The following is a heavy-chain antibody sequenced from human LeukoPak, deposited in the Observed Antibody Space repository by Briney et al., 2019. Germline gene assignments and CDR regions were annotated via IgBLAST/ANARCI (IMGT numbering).Heavy chain of an antibody. CDR1: GYTFTSYV. Sequence: ASVKVSCKASGYTFTSYVMHWVRQAPGQRLEWMGWINAGNGNTKYSQEFQGRVTITRDTSASTAYMELSSLRSEDMAVYYCARDLVVRGRWSWFDPRGQGTLVTVSS. CDR3: ARDLVVRGRWSWFDP. V-gene: IGHV1-3*03. CDR2: INAGNGNT. J-gene: IGHJ5*02. D-gene: IGHD3-10*01.